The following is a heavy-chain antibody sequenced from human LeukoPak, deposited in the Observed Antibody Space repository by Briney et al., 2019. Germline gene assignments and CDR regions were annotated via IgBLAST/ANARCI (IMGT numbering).Heavy chain of an antibody. D-gene: IGHD3-10*01. J-gene: IGHJ3*02. CDR1: GGSISSYY. Sequence: PSETLSLTCTVSGGSISSYYWSWIRQPPGKGLEWIGYIYYTGSTSYNPSLKSRVTISMDTSKNQFSLKLSSVTAADSAVYYCARSDYSGSGTYTEFDAFDIWGQGPMVTVSS. CDR2: IYYTGST. V-gene: IGHV4-59*01. CDR3: ARSDYSGSGTYTEFDAFDI.